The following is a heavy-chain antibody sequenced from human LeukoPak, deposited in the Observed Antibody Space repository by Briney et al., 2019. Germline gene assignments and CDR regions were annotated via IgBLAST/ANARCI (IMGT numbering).Heavy chain of an antibody. CDR3: ARDIVVVPAAGYNWFDP. CDR1: GFTFSDYY. V-gene: IGHV3-11*04. D-gene: IGHD2-2*01. CDR2: ISSSGSTI. Sequence: GGSLRLSCAASGFTFSDYYMSWIRQAPGKGLEWVSYISSSGSTIYYADSVKGRFTISRDNAKNSLYLQMNSLRAEDTAVYYCARDIVVVPAAGYNWFDPWGQGTLVTVSS. J-gene: IGHJ5*02.